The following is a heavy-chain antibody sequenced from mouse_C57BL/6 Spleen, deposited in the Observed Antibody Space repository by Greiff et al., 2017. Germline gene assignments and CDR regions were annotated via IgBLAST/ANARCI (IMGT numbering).Heavy chain of an antibody. J-gene: IGHJ2*01. V-gene: IGHV5-17*01. CDR3: ARRYDGSFFDY. D-gene: IGHD2-3*01. Sequence: VQLQESGGGLVKPGGSLKLSCAASGFTFSDYGMHWVRQAPEKGLEWVAYISSGSSTIYYADTVKGRFTISRDNAKNTLFLQMTSLRSEDTAMYYCARRYDGSFFDYWGQGTTLTVSS. CDR1: GFTFSDYG. CDR2: ISSGSSTI.